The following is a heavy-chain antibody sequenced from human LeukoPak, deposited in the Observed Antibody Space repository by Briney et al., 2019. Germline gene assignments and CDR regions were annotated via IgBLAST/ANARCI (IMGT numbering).Heavy chain of an antibody. CDR3: ARVRGAREGFDY. D-gene: IGHD3-10*01. Sequence: GGSLRLSCAASGFTVSSNYMSWVRQAPGKGLQWVSVIYSGGSTYYADSVKGRFTISRDNSKNTLYLQMNSLRAEDTAVYYCARVRGAREGFDYWGQGTLVTVSS. V-gene: IGHV3-66*01. CDR2: IYSGGST. CDR1: GFTVSSNY. J-gene: IGHJ4*02.